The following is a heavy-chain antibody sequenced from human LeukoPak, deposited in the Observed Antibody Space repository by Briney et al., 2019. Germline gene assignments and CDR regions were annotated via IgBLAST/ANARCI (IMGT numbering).Heavy chain of an antibody. Sequence: ASVKVSCKASGYTLTTNAVAWVRQAPGQGLEWVGWMNPNSGNTGYAQTFQGKLTMTRNTSIKTAYMELSSLRSEDTAVYYCARRFYDNLTGHTWYDYWGQGTLVTVSS. D-gene: IGHD3-9*01. J-gene: IGHJ4*02. CDR2: MNPNSGNT. CDR1: GYTLTTNA. V-gene: IGHV1-8*01. CDR3: ARRFYDNLTGHTWYDY.